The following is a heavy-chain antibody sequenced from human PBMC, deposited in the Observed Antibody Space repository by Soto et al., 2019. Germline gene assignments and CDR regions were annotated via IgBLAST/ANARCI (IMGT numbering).Heavy chain of an antibody. V-gene: IGHV4-39*01. Sequence: SETLSLTCTVSGGSISSSSYYWGWIRQPPGKGLEWIGSIYYSGSTYYNPSLKSRVTISVDTSKNQFSLKLSSVTAADTAVYYCARVPDSSSWYGTGWFDPWGQGTLVTVSS. CDR2: IYYSGST. CDR3: ARVPDSSSWYGTGWFDP. J-gene: IGHJ5*02. CDR1: GGSISSSSYY. D-gene: IGHD6-13*01.